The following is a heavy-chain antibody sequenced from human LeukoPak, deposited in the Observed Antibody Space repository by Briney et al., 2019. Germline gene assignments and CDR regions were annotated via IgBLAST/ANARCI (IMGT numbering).Heavy chain of an antibody. CDR2: INPNSGGT. Sequence: ASVKVSCKASGYTFTSYDINWVRQATGQGLEWMGWINPNSGGTNYAQKFQGRVTMTRDTSISTAYMELSRLRSDDTAVYYCARANLFDPWGQGTLVTVSS. CDR3: ARANLFDP. V-gene: IGHV1-2*02. CDR1: GYTFTSYD. J-gene: IGHJ5*02.